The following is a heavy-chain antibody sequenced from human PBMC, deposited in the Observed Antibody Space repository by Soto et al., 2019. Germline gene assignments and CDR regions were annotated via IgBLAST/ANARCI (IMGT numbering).Heavy chain of an antibody. CDR1: GFTVTNKY. CDR2: IYSGGSR. V-gene: IGHV3-53*01. Sequence: EVQLVESGGGLIQPGGSLRLSCAASGFTVTNKYMTWVRQAPGKGLEWVSVIYSGGSRSYADSVKGRFTISRDNSKNILYLQMNSLRVEDTAVYYCARVDYGDYCWYFDLWGRGTLVTVSS. J-gene: IGHJ2*01. D-gene: IGHD4-17*01. CDR3: ARVDYGDYCWYFDL.